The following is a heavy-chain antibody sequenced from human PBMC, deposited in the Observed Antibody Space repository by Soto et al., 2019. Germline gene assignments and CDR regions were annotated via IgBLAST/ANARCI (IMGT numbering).Heavy chain of an antibody. J-gene: IGHJ4*02. CDR3: VRDLDGSGSYYTDY. D-gene: IGHD3-10*01. CDR1: GYSFINYG. V-gene: IGHV1-18*01. CDR2: ISVYNGNT. Sequence: QVQLVQSGVEVKKPGASVKVSCKASGYSFINYGITWVRQAPGQGLEWMGWISVYNGNTNYAQKLQGGVTMTTDTSTSTAYMELRSLRSDDTAVYYCVRDLDGSGSYYTDYWGLGTLVTVSS.